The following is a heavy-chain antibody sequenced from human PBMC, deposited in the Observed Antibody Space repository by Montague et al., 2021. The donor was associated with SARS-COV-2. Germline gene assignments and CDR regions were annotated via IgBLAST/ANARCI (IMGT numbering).Heavy chain of an antibody. Sequence: SETLSLTCTVSGYSISDGYYWVWIRQPPGKGLEWIGNIFQSGTTYYNPSLERRSTMSVDTSKNQFSLKLSSVTAADTAVYYCARHWGIAAAGNWGQGTLVTVSS. CDR3: ARHWGIAAAGN. CDR1: GYSISDGYY. J-gene: IGHJ4*02. CDR2: IFQSGTT. D-gene: IGHD6-13*01. V-gene: IGHV4-38-2*02.